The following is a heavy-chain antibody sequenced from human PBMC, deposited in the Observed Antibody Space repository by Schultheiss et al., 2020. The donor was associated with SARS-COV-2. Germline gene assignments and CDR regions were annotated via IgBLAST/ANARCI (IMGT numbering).Heavy chain of an antibody. V-gene: IGHV3-66*01. CDR2: IYSGGST. CDR3: AREPYGGTYYFDY. J-gene: IGHJ4*02. D-gene: IGHD1-1*01. Sequence: GGSLRLSCAASGFTVSSNYMSWVRQAPGKGLEWVSVIYSGGSTYYADSVKGRFTISRDNSKNTLYLQMNSLRAEDTAVYYCAREPYGGTYYFDYWGQGTLVTVSS. CDR1: GFTVSSNY.